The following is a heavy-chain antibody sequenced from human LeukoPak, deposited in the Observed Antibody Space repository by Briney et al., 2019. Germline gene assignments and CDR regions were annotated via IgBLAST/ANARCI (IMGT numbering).Heavy chain of an antibody. V-gene: IGHV3-74*01. Sequence: PPGGSLRLSCAASGFTFSSYWMHWVRHAPGKGLVWVARINSDGSRKNYADSVKGRFTISRDNAKNTLYLQMNSLRAEHTAVYYCARDWLYVWGSYRHPALWGQATLVTVSS. D-gene: IGHD3-16*02. CDR3: ARDWLYVWGSYRHPAL. J-gene: IGHJ4*02. CDR2: INSDGSRK. CDR1: GFTFSSYW.